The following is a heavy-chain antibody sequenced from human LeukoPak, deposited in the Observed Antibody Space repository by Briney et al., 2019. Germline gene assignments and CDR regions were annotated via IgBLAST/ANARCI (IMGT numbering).Heavy chain of an antibody. Sequence: PSETLSLTCTVSGGSISSSSYYWGWIRQPPGKGLEWIGSIYYSGSTYYNPSLKSRVTISVDTSKNQFSLKLSSVTAADTAVYYCARHLTVVTPFDYWGQGTLVTVSS. CDR2: IYYSGST. J-gene: IGHJ4*02. CDR3: ARHLTVVTPFDY. V-gene: IGHV4-39*01. D-gene: IGHD4-23*01. CDR1: GGSISSSSYY.